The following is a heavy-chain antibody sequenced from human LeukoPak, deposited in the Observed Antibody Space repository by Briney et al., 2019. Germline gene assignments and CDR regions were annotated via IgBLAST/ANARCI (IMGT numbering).Heavy chain of an antibody. D-gene: IGHD3-10*01. CDR3: AREYGGTMVRGFDY. Sequence: PGRSLRLSCAASGFTFDDHAMHWVRQAPGKGLEWVSGISWNSFSIGYADSVKGRFTISRDNAKNSLYLQMNSLRAEDTAVYYCAREYGGTMVRGFDYWGQGTLVTVSS. CDR2: ISWNSFSI. J-gene: IGHJ4*02. CDR1: GFTFDDHA. V-gene: IGHV3-9*01.